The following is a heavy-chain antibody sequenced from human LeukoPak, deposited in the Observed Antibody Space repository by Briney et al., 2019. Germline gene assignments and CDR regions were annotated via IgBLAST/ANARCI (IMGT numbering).Heavy chain of an antibody. V-gene: IGHV4-34*01. D-gene: IGHD2-2*01. CDR1: GGSFSGYY. CDR2: INHSGST. J-gene: IGHJ4*02. Sequence: SETLSLTCAVYGGSFSGYYWSWIRQLPGKGLEWIGEINHSGSTNYNPSLKSRVTISVDTSKNQFSLKLSSVTAADTAVYYCARGAIKKKYQLLSYFGYWGQGTLVTVSS. CDR3: ARGAIKKKYQLLSYFGY.